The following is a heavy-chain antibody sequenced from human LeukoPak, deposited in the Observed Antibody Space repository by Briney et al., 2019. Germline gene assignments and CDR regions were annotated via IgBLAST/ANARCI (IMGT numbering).Heavy chain of an antibody. CDR3: ARALAPFEDSPHYDYYYMDV. V-gene: IGHV1-18*01. Sequence: RMGWISAYNGNTNYAQKLQGRVTMTTDTSTSTAYMELRSLRSDDTAVYYCARALAPFEDSPHYDYYYMDVWGKGTTVTVSS. D-gene: IGHD3-22*01. CDR2: ISAYNGNT. J-gene: IGHJ6*03.